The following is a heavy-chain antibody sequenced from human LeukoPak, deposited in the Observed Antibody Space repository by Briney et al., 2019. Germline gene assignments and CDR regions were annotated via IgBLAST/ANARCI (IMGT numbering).Heavy chain of an antibody. Sequence: SETLSLTCTVSGGSISSYYWSWIRQPPGKGLEWIGYIYYSGSTNYNPSLKSRVTISVDTSKNQFSLELSSVTAADTAVYYCARCASGYLFDYWGQGTLVTVSS. CDR2: IYYSGST. D-gene: IGHD3-22*01. CDR3: ARCASGYLFDY. V-gene: IGHV4-59*08. J-gene: IGHJ4*02. CDR1: GGSISSYY.